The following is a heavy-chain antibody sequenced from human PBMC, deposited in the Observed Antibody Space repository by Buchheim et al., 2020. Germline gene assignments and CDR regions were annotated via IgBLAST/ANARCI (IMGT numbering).Heavy chain of an antibody. V-gene: IGHV3-33*01. D-gene: IGHD3-22*01. CDR3: ARDFYDSSGYYIDY. Sequence: QVQLVESGGGVVQPGRSLRLSCAASGFTFSSYGMHWVRQAPGKGLEWVAVIWYDGSNTYSADSVKGRFTISRDNSKKTLYLQMNSLRAEDTAVYYCARDFYDSSGYYIDYWGQGTL. CDR2: IWYDGSNT. J-gene: IGHJ4*02. CDR1: GFTFSSYG.